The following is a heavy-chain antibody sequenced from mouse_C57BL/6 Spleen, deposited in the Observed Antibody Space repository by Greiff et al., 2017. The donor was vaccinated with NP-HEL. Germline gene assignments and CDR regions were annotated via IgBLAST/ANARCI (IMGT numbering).Heavy chain of an antibody. V-gene: IGHV1-62-2*01. CDR1: GYTFTEYT. D-gene: IGHD4-1*01. Sequence: VQLQQSGAELVKPGASVKLSCKASGYTFTEYTIHWVKQRSGQGLEWIGWFYPGSGSIKYNEKFKDKATLTADKSSSTVYMELSRLTSEDSAVYFCARHEALTGTSYYYAMDYWGQGTSVTVSS. CDR3: ARHEALTGTSYYYAMDY. CDR2: FYPGSGSI. J-gene: IGHJ4*01.